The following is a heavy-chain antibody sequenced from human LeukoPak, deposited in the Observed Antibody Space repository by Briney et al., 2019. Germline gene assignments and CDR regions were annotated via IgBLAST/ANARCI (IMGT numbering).Heavy chain of an antibody. CDR2: MNPNSGNT. J-gene: IGHJ5*02. V-gene: IGHV1-8*01. CDR3: ARLITIFGVVNWFDP. D-gene: IGHD3-3*01. Sequence: GASVKVSCKASGYTFTSYDINWVRQATGQGLEWIGWMNPNSGNTGYAQKFQGRVTMTRNTSISTAYMELSSLRSEDTAVYYCARLITIFGVVNWFDPWGQGTLVTVSS. CDR1: GYTFTSYD.